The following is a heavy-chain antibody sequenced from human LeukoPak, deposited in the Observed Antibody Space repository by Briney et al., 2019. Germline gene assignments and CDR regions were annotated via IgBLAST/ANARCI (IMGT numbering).Heavy chain of an antibody. Sequence: SVKVSCKASGGTFSSYAISWVRQAPGQGLEWMGGIIPIFGTANYAQKFQGRVTITADKSTSTAYMELSSLRSEDTAVYYCARSGPDYYDSSGYCYRDYNWSDPWGQGTLVTVSS. CDR2: IIPIFGTA. J-gene: IGHJ5*02. D-gene: IGHD3-22*01. V-gene: IGHV1-69*06. CDR1: GGTFSSYA. CDR3: ARSGPDYYDSSGYCYRDYNWSDP.